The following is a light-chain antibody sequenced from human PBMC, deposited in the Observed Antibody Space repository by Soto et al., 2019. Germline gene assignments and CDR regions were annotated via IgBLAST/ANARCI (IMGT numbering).Light chain of an antibody. Sequence: EIVLTLSPGTLSLSPGERATLSCRASQSVSSSYLAWYQQKPGQAPRLLIYGASTRATGIPARFSGSGSGTDFTLTISSLEPEDFALYYCQQRNNWPPITFGQGTRLEIK. V-gene: IGKV3D-20*02. J-gene: IGKJ5*01. CDR1: QSVSSSY. CDR2: GAS. CDR3: QQRNNWPPIT.